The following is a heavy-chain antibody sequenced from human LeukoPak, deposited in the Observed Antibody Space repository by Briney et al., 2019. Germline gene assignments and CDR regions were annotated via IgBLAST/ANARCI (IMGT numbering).Heavy chain of an antibody. CDR1: GFTFSSYG. CDR3: ARELIGGVCDY. J-gene: IGHJ4*02. CDR2: IWYDGSNK. D-gene: IGHD3-22*01. V-gene: IGHV3-33*08. Sequence: GRSLRLSCAASGFTFSSYGMHWVRQAPGKGLEWVAVIWYDGSNKYYADSVKGRFTISRDNSKNTLYLQMNSLRAEDTAVYYCARELIGGVCDYWGQGTLVTVSS.